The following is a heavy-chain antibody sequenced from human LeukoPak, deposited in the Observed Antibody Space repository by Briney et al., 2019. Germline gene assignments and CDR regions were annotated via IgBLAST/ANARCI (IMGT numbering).Heavy chain of an antibody. J-gene: IGHJ4*02. CDR1: GGTFSSYA. Sequence: ASVKVSCKASGGTFSSYAISWVRQAPGQGLEWMGWISAYNGNTNYAQKLQGRVTMTTDTSTSTAYMELRSLRSDDTAVYYCAREGPGGDYQPPLDYWGQGTLVTVSS. D-gene: IGHD4-17*01. CDR2: ISAYNGNT. CDR3: AREGPGGDYQPPLDY. V-gene: IGHV1-18*01.